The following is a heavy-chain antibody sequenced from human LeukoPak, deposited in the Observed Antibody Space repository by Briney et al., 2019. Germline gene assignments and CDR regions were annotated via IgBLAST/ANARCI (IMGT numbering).Heavy chain of an antibody. V-gene: IGHV3-7*01. CDR2: INQDESKK. Sequence: GGSLRLSCAASGFTFSNDWMCWVRQAPGKWLEWVANINQDESKKYYADSVKGRFPISRDNAKNSLYLQMSSLTAEDTAIYYCARDHAYRADYWGQGTLVTVSS. D-gene: IGHD2-2*01. CDR3: ARDHAYRADY. J-gene: IGHJ4*02. CDR1: GFTFSNDW.